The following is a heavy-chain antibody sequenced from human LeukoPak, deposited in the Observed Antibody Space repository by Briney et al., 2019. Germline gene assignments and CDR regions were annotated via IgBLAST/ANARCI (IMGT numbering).Heavy chain of an antibody. Sequence: KPSQTLSLTCTVSADSISNYYWSWIRQPPGKGLEWIGYIYYSGSTNYNPSLKSRVTISVDTSKNQYSLKLSSVTAADTAVYYCARYRNEALFAFDIWGQGTMVTVSS. D-gene: IGHD1-14*01. CDR1: ADSISNYY. CDR2: IYYSGST. V-gene: IGHV4-59*01. CDR3: ARYRNEALFAFDI. J-gene: IGHJ3*02.